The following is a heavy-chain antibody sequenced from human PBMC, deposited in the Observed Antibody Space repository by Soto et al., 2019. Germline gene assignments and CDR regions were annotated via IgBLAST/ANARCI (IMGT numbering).Heavy chain of an antibody. CDR1: GVTFTSYA. Sequence: PEGSLRLSCAASGVTFTSYAMTWVRQVPGEGLQWVSSISKSGDSTYYADSVKGRFTTSRDNSKNTLYLQMNSLRAEDTAIYYCAKGSFGFDYWGQGTLVTVSS. J-gene: IGHJ4*02. V-gene: IGHV3-23*01. CDR3: AKGSFGFDY. CDR2: ISKSGDST. D-gene: IGHD3-10*01.